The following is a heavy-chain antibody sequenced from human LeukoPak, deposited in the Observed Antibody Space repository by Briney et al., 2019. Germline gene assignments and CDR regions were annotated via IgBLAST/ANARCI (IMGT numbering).Heavy chain of an antibody. D-gene: IGHD6-13*01. V-gene: IGHV1-2*02. CDR2: INPNSGGT. Sequence: ASVKVSCKASGYTFTGYYMHWVRQAPGQGLEWMGWINPNSGGTNYAQKFQGRVTMTRDTSISTAYMELSRLRSDDTAVYYCARDWSGSSSPEAFDIWGQGTMVTVSS. CDR3: ARDWSGSSSPEAFDI. J-gene: IGHJ3*02. CDR1: GYTFTGYY.